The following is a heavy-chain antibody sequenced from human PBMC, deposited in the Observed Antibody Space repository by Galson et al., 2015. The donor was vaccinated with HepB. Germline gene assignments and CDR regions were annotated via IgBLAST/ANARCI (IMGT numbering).Heavy chain of an antibody. D-gene: IGHD3-16*01. CDR2: IRRKDRNYAT. J-gene: IGHJ4*02. Sequence: SLRLSCAASGFIFSDSDIHWIRQASGKGLEWVGYIRRKDRNYATAYAESVEGRFTIPRDESMNTAYLQMNSLRTEDTAVYYCTRQGDTIDYWGQGTRVTVSS. V-gene: IGHV3-73*01. CDR3: TRQGDTIDY. CDR1: GFIFSDSD.